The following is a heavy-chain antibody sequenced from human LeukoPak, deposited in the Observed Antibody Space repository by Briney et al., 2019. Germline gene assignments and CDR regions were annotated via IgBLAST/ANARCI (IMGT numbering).Heavy chain of an antibody. D-gene: IGHD2-2*02. CDR2: INPNSGST. CDR3: ARGIVVVPAAIRIYNWFDP. Sequence: GASVKVSCKASGYTFTGCYMHWVRQATGQGLEWMGWINPNSGSTNYAQKFQGRVTMTRDTSISTAYMELSRLRSDDTAVYYCARGIVVVPAAIRIYNWFDPWGQGTLVTVSS. V-gene: IGHV1-2*02. CDR1: GYTFTGCY. J-gene: IGHJ5*02.